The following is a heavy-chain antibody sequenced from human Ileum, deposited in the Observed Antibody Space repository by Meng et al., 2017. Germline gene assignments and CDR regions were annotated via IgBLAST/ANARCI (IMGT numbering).Heavy chain of an antibody. CDR1: GGSFSGYY. CDR3: ARAWSSSWSFLDF. J-gene: IGHJ4*02. Sequence: SETLSLTCAVSGGSFSGYYWTWIRQSPGKGLEWIGEINRGGNTNYNPSLKSRITMSVDTSKNQFFLNLTSVTPADTAVYYCARAWSSSWSFLDFWGQGGLVTVSS. V-gene: IGHV4-34*01. D-gene: IGHD6-13*01. CDR2: INRGGNT.